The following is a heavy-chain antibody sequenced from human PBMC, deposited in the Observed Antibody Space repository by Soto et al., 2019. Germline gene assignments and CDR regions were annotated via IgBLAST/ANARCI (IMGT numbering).Heavy chain of an antibody. V-gene: IGHV4-31*03. CDR3: ARGVGDSSGWYCVYYYYGMDV. CDR2: IYYSGST. J-gene: IGHJ6*02. D-gene: IGHD6-19*01. CDR1: GGSISSGGYY. Sequence: SETLSLTCTVSGGSISSGGYYWSWIRQHPGKGLEWIGYIYYSGSTSYNPSLKSRVTISVDTSKNQFSLKLSSVTAADTAVYYCARGVGDSSGWYCVYYYYGMDVWGQGTTVTVSS.